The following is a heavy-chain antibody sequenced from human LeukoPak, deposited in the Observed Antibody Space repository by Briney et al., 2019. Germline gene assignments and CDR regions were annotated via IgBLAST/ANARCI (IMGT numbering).Heavy chain of an antibody. CDR2: INEDGSVK. D-gene: IGHD3-22*01. V-gene: IGHV3-7*01. J-gene: IGHJ4*02. CDR1: GFTFTSYW. Sequence: GGSLRLSCAASGFTFTSYWMTWVRQAPGKGLEWLTNINEDGSVKHYVDSVRGRFTISRDNAKSSLYLQMNSLRAEDTAVYYCARNPPYYYDSSGYYFDYWGQGTLVTVSS. CDR3: ARNPPYYYDSSGYYFDY.